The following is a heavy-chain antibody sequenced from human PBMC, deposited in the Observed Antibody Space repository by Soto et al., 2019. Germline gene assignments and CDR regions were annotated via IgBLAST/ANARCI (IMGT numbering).Heavy chain of an antibody. CDR3: ATRPPGGPYRGVFDY. CDR1: GGSISRSSYF. Sequence: SETLSLTCSVSGGSISRSSYFWGWIRQPPGKGLEWIGSIYYSGSTYYNPSLKSRVTVSVDTSKDQFSLKLSAVTTADTAVYYCATRPPGGPYRGVFDYWSQGTLVTVSS. D-gene: IGHD3-10*01. V-gene: IGHV4-39*07. CDR2: IYYSGST. J-gene: IGHJ4*02.